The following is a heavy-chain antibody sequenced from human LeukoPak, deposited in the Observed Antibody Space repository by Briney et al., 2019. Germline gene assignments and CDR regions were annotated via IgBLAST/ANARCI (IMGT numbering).Heavy chain of an antibody. CDR1: GGSFSGYY. Sequence: SETLSLTCAVYGGSFSGYYWSWIRQPPGKGLEWIGEIKHSGSTNYNPSLKSRVTISVDTSKNQFSLKLSSVTAADTAVYYCARVPGYSRSRGAFDIWGQGTMVTVSS. CDR3: ARVPGYSRSRGAFDI. D-gene: IGHD6-13*01. CDR2: IKHSGST. V-gene: IGHV4-34*01. J-gene: IGHJ3*02.